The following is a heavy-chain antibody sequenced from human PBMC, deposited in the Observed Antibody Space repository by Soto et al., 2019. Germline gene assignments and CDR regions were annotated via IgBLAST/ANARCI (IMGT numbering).Heavy chain of an antibody. D-gene: IGHD3-10*01. CDR3: VSYGSGTYYSGYSFDF. CDR1: GGSISSGGYS. CDR2: MYHSGST. Sequence: PSETLSLTCAVSGGSISSGGYSWSWIRQPPGKGLEWIGYMYHSGSTYYNPSLKSRVTISIDRSKNQFSLELSSVTAADTALYYCVSYGSGTYYSGYSFDFWSQGSLVTVSS. V-gene: IGHV4-30-2*01. J-gene: IGHJ4*02.